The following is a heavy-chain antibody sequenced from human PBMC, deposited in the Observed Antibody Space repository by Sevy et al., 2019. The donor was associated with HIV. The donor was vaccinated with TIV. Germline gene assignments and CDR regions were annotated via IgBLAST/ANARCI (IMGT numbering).Heavy chain of an antibody. CDR2: IKSKTDGGTT. CDR3: TTDPSIVGATTTDY. V-gene: IGHV3-15*01. D-gene: IGHD1-26*01. J-gene: IGHJ4*02. CDR1: GFTFSNAW. Sequence: GGSLRLSCAASGFTFSNAWMSWVRQAPGKGLEWVGRIKSKTDGGTTDYAEPVKGRFTIPRDDSKNTLYLQMNSLKTEDTAVYYCTTDPSIVGATTTDYWGQGTLVTVSS.